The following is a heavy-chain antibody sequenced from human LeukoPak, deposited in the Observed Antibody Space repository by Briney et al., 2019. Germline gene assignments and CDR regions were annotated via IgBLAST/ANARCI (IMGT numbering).Heavy chain of an antibody. J-gene: IGHJ6*03. D-gene: IGHD3-9*01. Sequence: AGGSLRLSCAASGFTFNDYGMSWVRQAPGKGLEWVSTIGGRGGSTYYADSVKGRFTISRDNSKNTLYLQMNSLRAEDTAVYYCAKQGRDWLRDYYYYMDVWGKGTTVTISS. CDR2: IGGRGGST. CDR1: GFTFNDYG. V-gene: IGHV3-23*01. CDR3: AKQGRDWLRDYYYYMDV.